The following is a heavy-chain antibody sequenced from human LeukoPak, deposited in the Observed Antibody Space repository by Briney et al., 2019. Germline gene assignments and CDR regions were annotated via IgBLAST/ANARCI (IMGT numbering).Heavy chain of an antibody. J-gene: IGHJ4*02. CDR2: IYHSGST. Sequence: SETLSLTCTVSGYSISSGYYWGWIRQPPGKGLEWIGSIYHSGSTYYNASLKSRVTISVDTSKNQFSLKLSSVTAADTAVYYCARAPDYYDSSAPFDYWGQGTLVTVSS. V-gene: IGHV4-38-2*02. D-gene: IGHD3-22*01. CDR1: GYSISSGYY. CDR3: ARAPDYYDSSAPFDY.